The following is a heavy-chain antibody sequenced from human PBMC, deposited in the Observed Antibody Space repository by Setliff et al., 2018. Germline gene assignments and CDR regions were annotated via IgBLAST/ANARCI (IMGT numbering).Heavy chain of an antibody. Sequence: PSETLFLTCTVSGGSISPYFWSWIRQPPGKGLEWIGYIYHNGNTNFNPSLKSRVNMSVDTSKNQIALNLKSVTAADTAVYYCARDRTAYSYGLDVWGQGTTVTVSS. CDR3: ARDRTAYSYGLDV. CDR2: IYHNGNT. D-gene: IGHD5-18*01. V-gene: IGHV4-59*01. J-gene: IGHJ6*02. CDR1: GGSISPYF.